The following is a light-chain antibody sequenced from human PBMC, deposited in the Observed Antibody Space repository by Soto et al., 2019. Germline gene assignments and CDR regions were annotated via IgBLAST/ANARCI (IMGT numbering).Light chain of an antibody. CDR3: SSYTTRVALGVR. CDR1: STEVGSYNY. V-gene: IGLV2-14*03. CDR2: DVT. Sequence: QSALTQPASVSGSAGKSITISCTGTSTEVGSYNYVCWFQQYPGKAPKLIICDVTNRPSGVSNRFSGSKSGTTASLTISGLQPEDEADYYCSSYTTRVALGVRFRGGTKLTVL. J-gene: IGLJ2*01.